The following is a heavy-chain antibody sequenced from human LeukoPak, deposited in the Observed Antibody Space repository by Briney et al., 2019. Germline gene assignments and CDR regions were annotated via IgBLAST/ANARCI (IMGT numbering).Heavy chain of an antibody. D-gene: IGHD3-10*01. V-gene: IGHV3-48*02. Sequence: GGSLRLSCAASGFTFSSYNMNWVRQALGKGLEWVSYISSSSSTIYYADSVKGRFTISRDNAKNSLYLQMNSLRDEDTAVYYCARDPSGSPYGSGSYLDYWGQGTLVTVSS. CDR2: ISSSSSTI. CDR1: GFTFSSYN. J-gene: IGHJ4*02. CDR3: ARDPSGSPYGSGSYLDY.